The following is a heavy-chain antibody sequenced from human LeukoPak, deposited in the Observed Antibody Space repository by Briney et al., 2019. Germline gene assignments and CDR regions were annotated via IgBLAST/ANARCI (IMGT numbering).Heavy chain of an antibody. CDR1: GGSFSGYY. D-gene: IGHD3-16*01. J-gene: IGHJ4*02. Sequence: PSETLSLTCAVYGGSFSGYYWSWIRQPPGKGLEWVAFIRYDGSNKYYADSVKGRFTISRDNSKNTLYLQMNSLRAEDTAVYYCAKGQSLAGGFDYWGQGTLVTVSS. CDR3: AKGQSLAGGFDY. V-gene: IGHV3-30*02. CDR2: IRYDGSNK.